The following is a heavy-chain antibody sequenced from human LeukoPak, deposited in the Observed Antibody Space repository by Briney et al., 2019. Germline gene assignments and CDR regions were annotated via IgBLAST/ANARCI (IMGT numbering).Heavy chain of an antibody. CDR2: FYYTGDT. J-gene: IGHJ5*02. V-gene: IGHV4-39*01. D-gene: IGHD6-19*01. CDR3: VRAVGAVAGPGDWFDP. Sequence: SETLSLTCNVSGGSITTSSFYWGWIHQTPGKGLEWIGTFYYTGDTYYNRSLKSRATIAVDTSKDQFFLALSSVTAADTAVYYCVRAVGAVAGPGDWFDPWGPGTLVTVSS. CDR1: GGSITTSSFY.